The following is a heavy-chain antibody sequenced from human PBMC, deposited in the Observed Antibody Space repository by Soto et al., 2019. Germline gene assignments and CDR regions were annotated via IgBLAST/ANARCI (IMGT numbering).Heavy chain of an antibody. CDR3: EKDRLVEDHYHYYYMDV. V-gene: IGHV3-23*01. J-gene: IGHJ6*03. Sequence: HPGGSLRLSCAASGFTFSSYAMSWVRQAPGKGLEWVSAISGSGGSTYYADSVKGRFTISRDNSRNTLYLQMNSLRAEDTAVYYCEKDRLVEDHYHYYYMDVWCKAITVTVS. D-gene: IGHD2-2*01. CDR1: GFTFSSYA. CDR2: ISGSGGST.